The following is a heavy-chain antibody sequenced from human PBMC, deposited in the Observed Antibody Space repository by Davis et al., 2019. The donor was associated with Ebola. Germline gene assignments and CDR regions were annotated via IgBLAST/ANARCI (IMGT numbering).Heavy chain of an antibody. CDR2: IGNSGTYI. CDR1: GFRFSSYG. CDR3: ARTDCGGDCKLIDY. D-gene: IGHD2-21*02. V-gene: IGHV3-21*01. J-gene: IGHJ4*02. Sequence: GGSLRLSCAASGFRFSSYGMNWVRQAPGKGLEWVSSIGNSGTYIYYADSLKGRFTISRDNAKNSLYLQMNSLRAEDTAVYYCARTDCGGDCKLIDYWGQGTLVTVSS.